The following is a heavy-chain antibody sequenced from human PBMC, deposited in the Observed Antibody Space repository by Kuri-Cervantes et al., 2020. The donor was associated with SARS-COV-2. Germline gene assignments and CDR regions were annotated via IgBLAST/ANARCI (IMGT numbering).Heavy chain of an antibody. Sequence: ESLKISCTVSGGSISSSSYYWSWIRQPPGKGLEWIGYIYYSGSTNYNPSLKSRVTISVDTSKNQFSLKLSSVTAADTAVYYCAHIVPKTMEFDYWGQGTLVTVSS. J-gene: IGHJ4*02. V-gene: IGHV4-61*01. D-gene: IGHD3-10*01. CDR3: AHIVPKTMEFDY. CDR1: GGSISSSSYY. CDR2: IYYSGST.